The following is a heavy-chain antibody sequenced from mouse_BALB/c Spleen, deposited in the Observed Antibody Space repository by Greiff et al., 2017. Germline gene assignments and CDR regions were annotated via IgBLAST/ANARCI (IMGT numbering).Heavy chain of an antibody. Sequence: MLVESGGGLVQPGGSLRLSCATSGFTFTDYYMSWVRQPPGKALEWLGFIRNKANGYTTEYSASVKGRFTISRDNSQSILYLQMNTLRAEDSATYYCARDRRNYYGYFDYWGQGTTLTVSS. V-gene: IGHV7-3*02. D-gene: IGHD1-1*01. CDR2: IRNKANGYTT. CDR1: GFTFTDYY. CDR3: ARDRRNYYGYFDY. J-gene: IGHJ2*01.